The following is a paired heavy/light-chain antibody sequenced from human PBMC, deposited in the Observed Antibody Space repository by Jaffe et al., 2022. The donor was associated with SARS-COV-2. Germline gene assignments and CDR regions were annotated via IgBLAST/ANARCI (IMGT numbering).Light chain of an antibody. J-gene: IGKJ4*01. CDR3: QQYDNLPPA. V-gene: IGKV1-33*01. Sequence: DIQMTQSPSSLSASVGDRVTITCQASQDISNYLNWYQQKPGKAPKLLIYDASNLETGVPSRFSGSGSGTDFTFTISSLQPEDIATYYCQQYDNLPPAFGGGTKVEIK. CDR2: DAS. CDR1: QDISNY.
Heavy chain of an antibody. CDR3: AKDRRYCSSTSCSREYYYYGMDV. V-gene: IGHV3-30*18. Sequence: QVQLVESGGGVVQPGRSLRLSCAASGFTFSSYGMHWVRQAPGKGLEWVAVISYDGSNKYYADSVKGRFTISRDNSKNTLYLQMNSLRAEDTAVYYCAKDRRYCSSTSCSREYYYYGMDVWGQGTTVTVSS. D-gene: IGHD2-2*01. CDR1: GFTFSSYG. J-gene: IGHJ6*02. CDR2: ISYDGSNK.